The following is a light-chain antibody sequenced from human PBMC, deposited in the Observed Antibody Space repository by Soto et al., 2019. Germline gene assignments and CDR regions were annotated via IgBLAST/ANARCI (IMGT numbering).Light chain of an antibody. J-gene: IGKJ1*01. V-gene: IGKV1-5*03. Sequence: DIQMTRSHSTLSGTVEYRFTIICRASQTISSWLAWYQQKPGKAPKLLIYKASTSKSGVPSRFSGSGSGTEFTLTISSLQPDDFATYYCQNYNSYSEACGQGNKGAIK. CDR2: KAS. CDR1: QTISSW. CDR3: QNYNSYSEA.